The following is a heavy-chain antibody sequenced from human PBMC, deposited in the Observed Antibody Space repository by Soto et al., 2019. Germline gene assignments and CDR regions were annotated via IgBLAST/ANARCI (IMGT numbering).Heavy chain of an antibody. V-gene: IGHV4-34*01. J-gene: IGHJ5*02. D-gene: IGHD5-12*01. CDR2: INHSGST. CDR1: GGSFSGYY. Sequence: SETLSLTCAGYGGSFSGYYWSWIRQPPGKGLEWIGEINHSGSTNYNPSLKSRVTISVDTSKNQFSLKLSSVTAADTAVYYCARGRVNIVATTGRNWFDPWGQGTLVTVSS. CDR3: ARGRVNIVATTGRNWFDP.